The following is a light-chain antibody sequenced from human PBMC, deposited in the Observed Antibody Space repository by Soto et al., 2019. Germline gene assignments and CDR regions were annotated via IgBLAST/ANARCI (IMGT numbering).Light chain of an antibody. CDR1: QSISSW. CDR2: KAS. Sequence: DIQMTQSPSTLSASVGDRVTITCRASQSISSWLAWYQQKPGKAPKLLIYKASSLQSGVPSRFSGSGSGTEFTLTIGRLQPDDFATYYCQQYNSYSYTLGQGTKLEIK. V-gene: IGKV1-5*03. CDR3: QQYNSYSYT. J-gene: IGKJ2*01.